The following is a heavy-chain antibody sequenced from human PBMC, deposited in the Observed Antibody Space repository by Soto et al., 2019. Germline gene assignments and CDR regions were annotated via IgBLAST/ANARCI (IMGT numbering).Heavy chain of an antibody. V-gene: IGHV1-18*01. CDR1: GYTFTSYG. CDR2: ISAYNGNT. CDR3: ARETYDFWSGYYSGLLFDP. Sequence: ASVKVSCKASGYTFTSYGISWVRQAPGQGLEWMGWISAYNGNTNYAQKLQGRVTMTTDTSTSTAYMELRSLRSDDTAVYYCARETYDFWSGYYSGLLFDPWGQGTLVTVSS. D-gene: IGHD3-3*01. J-gene: IGHJ5*02.